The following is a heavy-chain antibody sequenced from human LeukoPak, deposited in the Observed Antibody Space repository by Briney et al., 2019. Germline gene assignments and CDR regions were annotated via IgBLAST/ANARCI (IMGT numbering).Heavy chain of an antibody. D-gene: IGHD6-6*01. J-gene: IGHJ1*01. CDR1: GFTFSSYG. V-gene: IGHV3-30*18. Sequence: GGSLRLSCAASGFTFSSYGMHWVRQAPGKGLEWVAVISYDGSNKYYADSVKGRFTISRDNSKNTLYLQMNSLRAEDTAVYYCAKDNPEYPWQHWGQGTLVTVSS. CDR2: ISYDGSNK. CDR3: AKDNPEYPWQH.